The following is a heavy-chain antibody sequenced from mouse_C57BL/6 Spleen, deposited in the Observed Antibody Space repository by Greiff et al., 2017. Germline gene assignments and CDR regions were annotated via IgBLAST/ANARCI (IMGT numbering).Heavy chain of an antibody. CDR3: ARSNYYGYDRNFDY. CDR2: IYPGDGDS. CDR1: GYAFSSSW. V-gene: IGHV1-82*01. D-gene: IGHD2-14*01. Sequence: QVQLQQSGPELVKPGASVKISCKASGYAFSSSWMNWVKQMPGKGLEGIGRIYPGDGDSNYTGKFKGKDTLTADNSSSTACSQLSSLTSEDSEVYFCARSNYYGYDRNFDYWGQGTTLTVAS. J-gene: IGHJ2*01.